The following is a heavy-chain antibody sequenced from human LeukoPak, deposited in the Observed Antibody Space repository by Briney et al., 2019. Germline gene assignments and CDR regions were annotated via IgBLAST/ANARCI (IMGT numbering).Heavy chain of an antibody. J-gene: IGHJ4*02. Sequence: GGSLRLSCAASGFSFSNFWMGWVRQAPGKGLEWVANIKQDGSETYYVDSVKGRFTISRDNAKNSLYLQMNSLRAEDTALYYCAKDIGEYDSSGYYDYWGQGTLVAVSS. CDR3: AKDIGEYDSSGYYDY. CDR2: IKQDGSET. V-gene: IGHV3-7*03. CDR1: GFSFSNFW. D-gene: IGHD3-22*01.